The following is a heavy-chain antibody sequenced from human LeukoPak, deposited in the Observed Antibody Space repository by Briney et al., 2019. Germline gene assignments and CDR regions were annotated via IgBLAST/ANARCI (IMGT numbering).Heavy chain of an antibody. D-gene: IGHD3-10*01. CDR1: SGSISNDY. CDR3: ARGIRNIDY. J-gene: IGHJ4*02. Sequence: SETLSLTCTASSGSISNDYWSWIRQPPGKGLEWIGYISYTGSTTYNPSLKSRVTISVDTSKNQFSLKLNSVTAADTALYYCARGIRNIDYWGQGTLVTVSS. V-gene: IGHV4-59*01. CDR2: ISYTGST.